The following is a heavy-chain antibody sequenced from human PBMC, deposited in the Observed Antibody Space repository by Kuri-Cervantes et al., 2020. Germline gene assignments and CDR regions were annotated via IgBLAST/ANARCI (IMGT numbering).Heavy chain of an antibody. J-gene: IGHJ4*02. CDR1: GLTFSSYA. V-gene: IGHV3-30-3*01. CDR2: ISYDGSNK. CDR3: ARDPGYSSGWYFVQIDY. D-gene: IGHD6-19*01. Sequence: GGSLRLSCAASGLTFSSYAMHWVRQAPGKGLEWVAVISYDGSNKYYADSMKGRFTISRDNSKNTLYLQMNSLRAEDTAVYYCARDPGYSSGWYFVQIDYWGQGTLVTVSS.